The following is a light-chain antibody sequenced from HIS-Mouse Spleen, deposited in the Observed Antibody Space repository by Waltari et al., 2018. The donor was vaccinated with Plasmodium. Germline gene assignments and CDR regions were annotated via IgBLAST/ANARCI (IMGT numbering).Light chain of an antibody. V-gene: IGLV2-23*03. CDR1: SSDVGSYNL. CDR2: EGS. J-gene: IGLJ3*02. CDR3: CSYAGSSTFV. Sequence: QSALTQPASVSGSPGQSITISCTGTSSDVGSYNLVSWYQQHPGQAPKLMIYEGSKRASGVSNRFSGSKSGNTASLTISGLQAEDEADYYCCSYAGSSTFVFGGGTKLTVL.